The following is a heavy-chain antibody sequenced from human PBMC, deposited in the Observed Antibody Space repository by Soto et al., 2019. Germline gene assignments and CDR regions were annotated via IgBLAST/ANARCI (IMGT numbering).Heavy chain of an antibody. V-gene: IGHV3-33*01. CDR1: GFTLSYYG. CDR2: MYGDGRNK. CDR3: ARGNCPGSACFDY. J-gene: IGHJ4*02. Sequence: QVHLEESGGGVVQPGRSLRLSCVVSGFTLSYYGVQWVRQAPGGGLEWVAVMYGDGRNKWYADAVQGRFTISRDTSRNTVYLQMSSLRAEDTAIYYCARGNCPGSACFDYWGQGTLVTVPS. D-gene: IGHD2-15*01.